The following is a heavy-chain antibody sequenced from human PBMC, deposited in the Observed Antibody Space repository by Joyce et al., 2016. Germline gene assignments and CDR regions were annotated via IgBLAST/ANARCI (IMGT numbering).Heavy chain of an antibody. J-gene: IGHJ3*02. CDR1: GGNFYDYT. Sequence: VQLVQSGAEVKKPGSSVKVSCKVSGGNFYDYTITWVRQAPGQGLEWMGRIIPIVGGANYERKFRGRVALTADKSTATAYLELNSLRLDDTAMFFCTRGRIEYSKTFNAYDIWGQGTMVTVSS. CDR2: IIPIVGGA. CDR3: TRGRIEYSKTFNAYDI. V-gene: IGHV1-69*04. D-gene: IGHD2/OR15-2a*01.